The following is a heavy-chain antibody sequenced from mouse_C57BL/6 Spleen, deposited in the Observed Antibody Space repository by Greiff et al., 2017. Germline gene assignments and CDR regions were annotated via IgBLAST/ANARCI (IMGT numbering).Heavy chain of an antibody. CDR1: GYSFPSYY. J-gene: IGHJ1*03. Sequence: QVQLQQSGPELVKPGASVKISCKASGYSFPSYYIHWVKQRPGQGLEWIGWIYPGSGNTKYNEKFKGKATLTADTSSSTAYMQLSSLTSEDSAVYYCAREGDYGSAGWYFDVWGTGTTVTVSS. CDR2: IYPGSGNT. CDR3: AREGDYGSAGWYFDV. D-gene: IGHD1-1*01. V-gene: IGHV1-66*01.